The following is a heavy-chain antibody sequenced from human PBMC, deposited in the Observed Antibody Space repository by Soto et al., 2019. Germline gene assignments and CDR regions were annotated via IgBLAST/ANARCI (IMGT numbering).Heavy chain of an antibody. J-gene: IGHJ3*02. V-gene: IGHV4-31*03. Sequence: TLSLTCTVSGGSISSGGYYWSWIRQHPGKGLEWIGYIYYSGSTYYNPSLKSRVTISVDTSKNQFSLKLSSVTAADTAVYYCARVPTETDAFDIWGQGTMVTVSS. CDR1: GGSISSGGYY. D-gene: IGHD2-2*01. CDR3: ARVPTETDAFDI. CDR2: IYYSGST.